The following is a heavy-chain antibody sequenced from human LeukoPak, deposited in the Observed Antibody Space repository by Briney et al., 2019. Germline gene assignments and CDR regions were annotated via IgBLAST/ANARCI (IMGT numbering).Heavy chain of an antibody. CDR1: GGSISSSSYY. J-gene: IGHJ4*02. CDR3: ASDSAHYFDY. V-gene: IGHV4-39*07. Sequence: TASAPLSLTCTVSGGSISSSSYYWGWIRQPPGKGLEWIGSIYYSGSTYYNPSLKSRVTISVDTSKNQFSLKLSSVTAADTAVYYCASDSAHYFDYWGQGTLVTVSS. CDR2: IYYSGST.